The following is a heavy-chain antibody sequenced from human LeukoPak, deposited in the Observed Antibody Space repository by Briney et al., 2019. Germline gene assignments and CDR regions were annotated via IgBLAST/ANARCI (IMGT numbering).Heavy chain of an antibody. CDR3: ARPVHTGPWVDTAMASYST. D-gene: IGHD5-18*01. V-gene: IGHV4-39*01. J-gene: IGHJ5*02. CDR1: GGTLSSSSYY. CDR2: IYYSGST. Sequence: SETLSLTCTVSGGTLSSSSYYWGWIRQPPGKGLEWIGSIYYSGSTYYNPSLKSRVTISVETSKNQFSLKLSSVTAADTAVYYCARPVHTGPWVDTAMASYSTWGQGTLVTVSS.